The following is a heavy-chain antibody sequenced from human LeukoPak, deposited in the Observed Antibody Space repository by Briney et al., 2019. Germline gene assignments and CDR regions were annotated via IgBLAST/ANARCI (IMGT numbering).Heavy chain of an antibody. CDR1: GYSFTNFW. D-gene: IGHD3-22*01. CDR2: ISPGDSDA. J-gene: IGHJ5*02. Sequence: GESLKISCQTSGYSFTNFWIAWVRQPPGKGLEWLGIISPGDSDALYNPSFQGHVTMSTARSINPAYLQWSSLQASDTAIYYCARCGYVGSGHYYNWFDPWGQGTLVTVAS. CDR3: ARCGYVGSGHYYNWFDP. V-gene: IGHV5-51*01.